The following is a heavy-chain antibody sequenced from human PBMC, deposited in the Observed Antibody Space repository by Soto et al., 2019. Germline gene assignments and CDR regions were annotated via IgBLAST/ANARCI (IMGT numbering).Heavy chain of an antibody. CDR1: GFSLTSHHMG. CDR3: AHAGDYDLSSFDH. Sequence: QITLRESGPALVRPAQTLTLTCTFSGFSLTSHHMGVAWIRQPPGKAMEGLALIYLDDDERFNPSLKDRLAISKHTSKNQVVLTMTNMRPLDTATYFCAHAGDYDLSSFDHWGPGTLVTVSS. V-gene: IGHV2-5*02. J-gene: IGHJ4*02. D-gene: IGHD4-17*01. CDR2: IYLDDDE.